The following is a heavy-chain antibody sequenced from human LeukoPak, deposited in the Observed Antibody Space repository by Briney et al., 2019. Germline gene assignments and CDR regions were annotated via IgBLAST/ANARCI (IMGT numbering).Heavy chain of an antibody. J-gene: IGHJ6*03. D-gene: IGHD2-15*01. CDR1: GFTFSSYW. CDR2: IRYDGSNK. V-gene: IGHV3-30*02. Sequence: GGSLRLSCAASGFTFSSYWMSWVRQAPGKGLEGVAFIRYDGSNKYYADSVKGRFTISRDNSKNTLYLQMSSLRAEDTAVYYCAKVSDCSGGSCYEHYYYMDVWGKGTTVTVSS. CDR3: AKVSDCSGGSCYEHYYYMDV.